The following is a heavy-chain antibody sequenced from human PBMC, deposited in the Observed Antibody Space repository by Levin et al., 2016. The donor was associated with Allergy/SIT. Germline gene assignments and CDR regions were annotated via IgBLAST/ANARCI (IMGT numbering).Heavy chain of an antibody. V-gene: IGHV1-2*02. CDR2: INPNSGGT. D-gene: IGHD6-19*01. CDR3: ARDDSVTNSLVFLGGWYSYFDY. Sequence: WVRQAPGQGLEWMGWINPNSGGTNYAQKFQGRVTMTRDTSISTAYMELSRLRSDDTAVYYCARDDSVTNSLVFLGGWYSYFDYWGQGTLVTVSS. J-gene: IGHJ4*02.